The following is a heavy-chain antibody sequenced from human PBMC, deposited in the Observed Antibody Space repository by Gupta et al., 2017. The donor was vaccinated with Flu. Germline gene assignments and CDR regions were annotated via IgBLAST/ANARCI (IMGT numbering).Heavy chain of an antibody. CDR1: GFTFRPYA. CDR3: TRGHWDS. J-gene: IGHJ4*02. Sequence: EVQLVASGGGLVQPGGSMRLSLAASGFTFRPYAFSWVRLAPGRVLEWMSYISSSAGTYHTDSVKGRFTISRDNAKNSVYLQMNSLRAEDTAFYYCTRGHWDSWGQGTLVTVSS. V-gene: IGHV3-48*03. CDR2: ISSSAGT.